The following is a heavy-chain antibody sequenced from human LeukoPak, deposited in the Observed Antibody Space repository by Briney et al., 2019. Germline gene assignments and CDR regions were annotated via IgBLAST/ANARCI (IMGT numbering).Heavy chain of an antibody. CDR1: GFTVSSNY. CDR2: IYSGGST. Sequence: PGGSLRLSCAASGFTVSSNYMSWVRQAPGKGLEWVSVIYSGGSTYYAASVKGRFTISRDNSKNTLYLQMNSLRAEDTAVYYCARDGSLGPFDYWGQGTLVTVSS. V-gene: IGHV3-53*01. J-gene: IGHJ4*02. CDR3: ARDGSLGPFDY.